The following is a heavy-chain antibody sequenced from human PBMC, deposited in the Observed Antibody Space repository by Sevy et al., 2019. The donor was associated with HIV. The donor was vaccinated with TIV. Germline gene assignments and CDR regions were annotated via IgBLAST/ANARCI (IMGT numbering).Heavy chain of an antibody. CDR2: INHSGST. CDR3: ARGATVTRGAYFYYYYGMDV. CDR1: GGSLSGYY. Sequence: SETLSLTCAVYGGSLSGYYWSWIRQPPGKGLEWIGEINHSGSTNYNPALKSRVTISVDTSKNQFSLKLSSVTAADTAVYYCARGATVTRGAYFYYYYGMDVWGQGSTVTVSS. J-gene: IGHJ6*02. D-gene: IGHD4-17*01. V-gene: IGHV4-34*01.